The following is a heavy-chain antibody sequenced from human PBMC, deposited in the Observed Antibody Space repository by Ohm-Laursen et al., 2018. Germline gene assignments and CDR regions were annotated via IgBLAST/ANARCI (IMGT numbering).Heavy chain of an antibody. CDR2: IRQDGSEK. Sequence: SLRLSCAASGFTFSSYWMTWVRQAPGKGLEWVANIRQDGSEKNYVDSVKGRFTISRDNAKNSLFLQMSSLRAEDTAVYYCARDLPYGEADYWGQGTLVTVSS. J-gene: IGHJ4*02. CDR1: GFTFSSYW. V-gene: IGHV3-7*01. CDR3: ARDLPYGEADY. D-gene: IGHD4-17*01.